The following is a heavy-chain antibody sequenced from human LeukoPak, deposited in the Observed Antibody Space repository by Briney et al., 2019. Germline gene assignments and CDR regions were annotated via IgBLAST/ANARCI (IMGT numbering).Heavy chain of an antibody. CDR3: ARGPDSYLLPPDY. Sequence: SETLSLTCAVHGGSFSGYYWSWLRQPPGKGLEWIGEINHSGSTNYNPSLKSRVTISVDTSKNQFSLKLSSVTAADTAVYYCARGPDSYLLPPDYWGQGTLVTVSS. V-gene: IGHV4-34*01. CDR1: GGSFSGYY. CDR2: INHSGST. J-gene: IGHJ4*02. D-gene: IGHD2-21*01.